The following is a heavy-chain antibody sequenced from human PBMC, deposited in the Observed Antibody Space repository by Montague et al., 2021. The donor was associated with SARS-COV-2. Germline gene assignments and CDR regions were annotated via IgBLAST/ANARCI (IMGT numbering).Heavy chain of an antibody. CDR2: ISYDVSNK. CDR3: ARDNYDYVGGSYRYIY. V-gene: IGHV3-30*04. J-gene: IGHJ4*02. Sequence: SLRLSCAASVFTLSSYAMHWVRQAPGKGLEWVAVISYDVSNKYYXASVKGRFTISRDNSKNTLYLQMNSLRAEDTAVYYCARDNYDYVGGSYRYIYWGQGTLVTVSS. CDR1: VFTLSSYA. D-gene: IGHD3-16*02.